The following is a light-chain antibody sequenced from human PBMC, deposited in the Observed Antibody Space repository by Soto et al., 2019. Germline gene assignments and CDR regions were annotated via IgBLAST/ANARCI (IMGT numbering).Light chain of an antibody. V-gene: IGKV1-39*01. CDR1: QYIGTY. CDR3: QQTYSTLYT. J-gene: IGKJ2*01. Sequence: DIQMTQSPSSLSASVGARVTITCRSSQYIGTYLNWFQQKPGKAPQLLIYTASNLPTGVPLRFSGSGSGTDFTLTISSLQPGDFATYFCQQTYSTLYTFGQGTTLEIK. CDR2: TAS.